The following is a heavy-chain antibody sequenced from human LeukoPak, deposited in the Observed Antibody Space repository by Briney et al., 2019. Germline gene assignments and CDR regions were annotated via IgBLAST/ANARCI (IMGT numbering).Heavy chain of an antibody. CDR2: IRYDGSNK. D-gene: IGHD1-1*01. CDR1: GFTFSSYS. V-gene: IGHV3-30*02. J-gene: IGHJ4*02. CDR3: AKDLLPTGTSFDY. Sequence: PGGSLRLSCAASGFTFSSYSMNWVRQAPGKGLEWVAFIRYDGSNKYYADSVKGRFTISRDNSKNTLYLQMNSLRAEDTAVYYCAKDLLPTGTSFDYWGQGTLVTVSS.